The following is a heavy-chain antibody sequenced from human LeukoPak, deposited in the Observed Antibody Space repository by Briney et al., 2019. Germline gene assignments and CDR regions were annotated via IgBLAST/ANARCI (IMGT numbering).Heavy chain of an antibody. CDR1: GFTFSTYA. D-gene: IGHD1-26*01. CDR3: ARSYPTGSHYSAYY. J-gene: IGHJ4*02. CDR2: ISGSGDTT. Sequence: PGGSLRLSCAASGFTFSTYAMSWVRQAPGKGLEWVSGISGSGDTTYYADPVKGRFTISRDSSKNTLYLQMNGLRTEDTAVYFCARSYPTGSHYSAYYWGQGTLVTVSS. V-gene: IGHV3-23*01.